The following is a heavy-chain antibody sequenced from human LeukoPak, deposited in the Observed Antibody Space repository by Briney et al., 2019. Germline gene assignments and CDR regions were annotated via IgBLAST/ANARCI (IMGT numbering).Heavy chain of an antibody. D-gene: IGHD2-2*01. J-gene: IGHJ4*02. CDR3: ARGDGIVVVPAAPISYFDY. CDR1: GYTFTCYY. CDR2: INPNSGGT. Sequence: ASVKVSCKASGYTFTCYYMHWVRQAPGQGLEWMGWINPNSGGTNYAQKFQGRVTITRDTSISTAYMELSRLRSDDTAVYYCARGDGIVVVPAAPISYFDYWGQGTLVTVSS. V-gene: IGHV1-2*02.